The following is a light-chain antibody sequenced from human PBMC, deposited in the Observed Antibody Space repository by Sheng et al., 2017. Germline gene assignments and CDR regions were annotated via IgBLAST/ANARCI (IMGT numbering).Light chain of an antibody. CDR1: SSDVGGYHY. Sequence: QSALTQPASVSGSPGQSITISCAGTSSDVGGYHYVSWYQQHPGKVPKLMIYDVTTRPSGISNRFSGSKSGNTASLTISGLQADDEADYYCTSYTTSSTLVFGGGTKLT. CDR3: TSYTTSSTLV. V-gene: IGLV2-14*03. CDR2: DVT. J-gene: IGLJ3*02.